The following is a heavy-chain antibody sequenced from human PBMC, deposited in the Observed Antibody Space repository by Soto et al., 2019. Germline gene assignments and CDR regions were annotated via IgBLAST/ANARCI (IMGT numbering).Heavy chain of an antibody. CDR1: GYTFTSYG. Sequence: GASVKVSCKASGYTFTSYGISWVRQAPGQGLEWMGWISAYNGNTNYAQKLQGRVTMTTDTSTSTAYMELRSLRSDDTAVYYCARSLGMEWLLRGAFDIWGQGTMVTVSS. J-gene: IGHJ3*02. V-gene: IGHV1-18*04. CDR3: ARSLGMEWLLRGAFDI. D-gene: IGHD6-19*01. CDR2: ISAYNGNT.